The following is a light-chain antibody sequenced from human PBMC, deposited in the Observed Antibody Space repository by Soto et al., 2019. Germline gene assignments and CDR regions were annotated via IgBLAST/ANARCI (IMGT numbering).Light chain of an antibody. J-gene: IGKJ3*01. V-gene: IGKV3D-7*01. Sequence: PGERVTLSCRASQSVSSSYLTWYQQKPGQAPRLLIYGASTRATGIPARFSGSGSGTDFTLTISSLQPEDFAVYYCQQDYNLLFGPGTKV. CDR2: GAS. CDR3: QQDYNLL. CDR1: QSVSSSY.